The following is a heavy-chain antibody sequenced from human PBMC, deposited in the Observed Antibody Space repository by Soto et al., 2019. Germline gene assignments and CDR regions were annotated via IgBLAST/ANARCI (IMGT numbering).Heavy chain of an antibody. Sequence: QVQLQESGPGLVKPSETLSLTCTVSGGSISSYYWSWIRQPPGKGLEWIGYIYYSGSTNYNPSLKSRVTLSVDTSKNQFSLKLSSVTAADTAVYYCARVLMETGYYTPFDYWGQGTLVTVSS. CDR3: ARVLMETGYYTPFDY. CDR2: IYYSGST. J-gene: IGHJ4*02. D-gene: IGHD3-9*01. V-gene: IGHV4-59*01. CDR1: GGSISSYY.